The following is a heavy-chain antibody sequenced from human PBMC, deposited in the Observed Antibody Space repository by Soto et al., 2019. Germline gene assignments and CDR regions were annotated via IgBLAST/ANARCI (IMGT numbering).Heavy chain of an antibody. CDR1: GGTFSSYA. V-gene: IGHV1-69*01. D-gene: IGHD3-22*01. Sequence: VKVSCKASGGTFSSYAISWVRQAPGQGLEWMGGIIPIFGTANYAQKFQGRVTITADESTSTAYMELSSLRSEDTAVYYCARRPYYYGSSAYWFDPWGQGTLVTVSS. CDR2: IIPIFGTA. J-gene: IGHJ5*02. CDR3: ARRPYYYGSSAYWFDP.